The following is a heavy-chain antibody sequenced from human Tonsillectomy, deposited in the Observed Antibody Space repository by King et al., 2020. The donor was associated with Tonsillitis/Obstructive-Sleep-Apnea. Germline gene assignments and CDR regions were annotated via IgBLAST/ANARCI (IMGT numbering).Heavy chain of an antibody. CDR3: ARIRKVEATTCGMDV. J-gene: IGHJ6*02. D-gene: IGHD1-26*01. CDR1: GYSFTTNW. V-gene: IGHV5-51*03. CDR2: IYPGDSDT. Sequence: VQLVESGAEVKKPGESLKISCKASGYSFTTNWIGWVRQMPGKGLEWMGIIYPGDSDTRYRPSFQGQVNISADKSISTAYLQWSSLKASDSAMYYCARIRKVEATTCGMDVWGQGTTVIVSS.